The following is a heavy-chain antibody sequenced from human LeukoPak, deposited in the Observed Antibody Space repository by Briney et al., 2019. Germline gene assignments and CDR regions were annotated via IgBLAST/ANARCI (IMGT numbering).Heavy chain of an antibody. D-gene: IGHD2-2*01. CDR3: AKDWGHCSSLRCYPPYGMDV. Sequence: GGSLRLSCAASGFTFSSDAMSWGRQAPGKGLEWVSAISNSAASTYYADPAKGRFTISRDNSKNTLYLQMNSLRADDTAVYYCAKDWGHCSSLRCYPPYGMDVWGQGTTVTVSS. J-gene: IGHJ6*02. V-gene: IGHV3-23*01. CDR2: ISNSAAST. CDR1: GFTFSSDA.